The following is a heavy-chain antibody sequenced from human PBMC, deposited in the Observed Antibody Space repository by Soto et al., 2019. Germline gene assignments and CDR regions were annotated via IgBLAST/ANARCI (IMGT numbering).Heavy chain of an antibody. CDR1: GYTLTDLS. J-gene: IGHJ4*02. Sequence: ASVTVSCQVSGYTLTDLSMHWVRQAPGKGLEWMGGFDPEDGETIYAQKFQGRVTMTEDTSTDTAYMELSSLRSEDTAVYYCATGMQAVAGILFDYWGQGTLVTSPQ. CDR2: FDPEDGET. D-gene: IGHD6-19*01. V-gene: IGHV1-24*01. CDR3: ATGMQAVAGILFDY.